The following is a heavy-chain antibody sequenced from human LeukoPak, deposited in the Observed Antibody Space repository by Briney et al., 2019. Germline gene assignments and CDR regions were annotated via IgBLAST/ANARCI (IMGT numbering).Heavy chain of an antibody. CDR3: ARESVVTAIDY. CDR1: GGSISSYY. D-gene: IGHD2-21*02. Sequence: SETLSLTCTVSGGSISSYYWSWIRQPPGKRLEWIGYISYSGSTNYKPSLKSRVTITIDTSRNQFSPKLSSVTAADTAVYYCARESVVTAIDYWGQGTLVTVSS. J-gene: IGHJ4*02. CDR2: ISYSGST. V-gene: IGHV4-59*01.